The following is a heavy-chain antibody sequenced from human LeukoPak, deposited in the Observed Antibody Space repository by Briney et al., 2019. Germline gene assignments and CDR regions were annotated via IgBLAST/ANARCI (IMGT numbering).Heavy chain of an antibody. J-gene: IGHJ1*01. CDR2: ISGSGGST. Sequence: PGGSLRLSCAASGFTFSSYAMSWVRQAPGKGLEWVSAISGSGGSTYYADSVKGRFTISRDNSKNTLYLQMNSLRAEDTAVYYCANTVSGYCSSTSCPREYFQHWGQGTLVTVSS. V-gene: IGHV3-23*01. D-gene: IGHD2-2*01. CDR1: GFTFSSYA. CDR3: ANTVSGYCSSTSCPREYFQH.